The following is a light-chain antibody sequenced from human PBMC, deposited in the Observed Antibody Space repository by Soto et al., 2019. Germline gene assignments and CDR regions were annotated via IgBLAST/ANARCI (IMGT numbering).Light chain of an antibody. CDR2: DGS. V-gene: IGLV2-14*01. CDR3: SSYTSSSTEV. Sequence: QSALTQPASVSGSPGQSITISCTGTSSDVGGYNYVSWYQQHPGKAPKLMIYDGSNRPSGVSNRFSGFTSGNTASLTISGPQAEYEADYYCSSYTSSSTEVFGGGTKLTVL. CDR1: SSDVGGYNY. J-gene: IGLJ2*01.